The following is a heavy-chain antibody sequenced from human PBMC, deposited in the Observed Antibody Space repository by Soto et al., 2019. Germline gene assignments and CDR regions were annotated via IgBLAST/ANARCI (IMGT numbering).Heavy chain of an antibody. D-gene: IGHD4-17*01. CDR3: ARDKHDYFNRGIVFDT. J-gene: IGHJ5*02. V-gene: IGHV6-1*01. CDR1: GDSVSSNGAA. Sequence: PSQTLSLTCAISGDSVSSNGAAWNWIRQSPSRGLEWLGRTYYRSKWYNDYAVSVKSRITINPDTSKSQFSLQLNSVTPEDTAVYYCARDKHDYFNRGIVFDTRGQGILVTVSS. CDR2: TYYRSKWYN.